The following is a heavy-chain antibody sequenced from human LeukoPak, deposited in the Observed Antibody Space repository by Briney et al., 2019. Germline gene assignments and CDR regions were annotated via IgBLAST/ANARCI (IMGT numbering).Heavy chain of an antibody. J-gene: IGHJ4*02. CDR1: GFTFSSYG. D-gene: IGHD4-17*01. CDR2: ISYYGSNK. CDR3: AATVTLDY. V-gene: IGHV3-30*03. Sequence: GGSLTLSCAASGFTFSSYGMHWVRQAPGKGLEWVAVISYYGSNKYYADSVNGRFTISRDNSKNTLYLQMNSLRAEDTAVYYCAATVTLDYWGQGTLVTVSS.